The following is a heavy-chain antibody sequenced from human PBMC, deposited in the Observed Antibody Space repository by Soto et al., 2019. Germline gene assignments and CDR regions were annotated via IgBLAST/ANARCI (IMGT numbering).Heavy chain of an antibody. CDR1: GGSISSYY. D-gene: IGHD4-17*01. Sequence: QVQLQESGPGLVKPSETLSLTCTVSGGSISSYYWSWIRQPPGKGLEWIGYIYYSGSTNYNPSLHSRVTISVDTSKNQFSLKLSSVTAADTAVYYCARAISDYGDDNGAFDYWGQGTLVTVSS. V-gene: IGHV4-59*01. CDR2: IYYSGST. CDR3: ARAISDYGDDNGAFDY. J-gene: IGHJ4*02.